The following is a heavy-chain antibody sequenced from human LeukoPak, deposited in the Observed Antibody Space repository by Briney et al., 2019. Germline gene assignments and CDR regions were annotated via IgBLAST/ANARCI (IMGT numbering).Heavy chain of an antibody. Sequence: SETLSLTCTVSGDITHYWGWIRQPPGKGLECIGSIYFSGSVYYNPSLRSRVTISLDTSTKQLSLKLTSVTAADTAIYYCAKHNGGGIVSYVAPGPPDYFDHWGQGALVTVSS. CDR1: GDITHY. CDR3: AKHNGGGIVSYVAPGPPDYFDH. D-gene: IGHD1-26*01. CDR2: IYFSGSV. V-gene: IGHV4-39*01. J-gene: IGHJ4*02.